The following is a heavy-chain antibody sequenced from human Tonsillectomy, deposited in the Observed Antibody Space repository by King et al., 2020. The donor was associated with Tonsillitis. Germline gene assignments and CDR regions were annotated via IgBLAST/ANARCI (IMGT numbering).Heavy chain of an antibody. CDR2: IRHDGNHK. CDR3: DLTLKGGYDYYYYGMDV. D-gene: IGHD3-22*01. J-gene: IGHJ6*02. V-gene: IGHV3-30*02. Sequence: VQLVESGGGVVQPGGSLRLSCAASGFTFSNYGMHWVRQAPGKGLEWVAFIRHDGNHKNYADSVKGRFTISRDNSKNTLYLEMNTLRAEDTAVYYCDLTLKGGYDYYYYGMDVRGQGTTVTVSS. CDR1: GFTFSNYG.